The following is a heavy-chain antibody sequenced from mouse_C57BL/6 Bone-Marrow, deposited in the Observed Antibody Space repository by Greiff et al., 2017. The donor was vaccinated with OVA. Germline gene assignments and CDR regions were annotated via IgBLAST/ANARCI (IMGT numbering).Heavy chain of an antibody. D-gene: IGHD2-1*01. CDR2: IYPGSGST. Sequence: QVQLQQPGAELVKPGASVKMSCKASGYTFTSYWITWVKQRPGQGLEWIGDIYPGSGSTNYNEKFKSKATLTVDTSSSTAYMQLSSLTSEDSAVYYCARTLLWSGAMDYWGQGTSVTVSS. CDR3: ARTLLWSGAMDY. V-gene: IGHV1-55*01. CDR1: GYTFTSYW. J-gene: IGHJ4*01.